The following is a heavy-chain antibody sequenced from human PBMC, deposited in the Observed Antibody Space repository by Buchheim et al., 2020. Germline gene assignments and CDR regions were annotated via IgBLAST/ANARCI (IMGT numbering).Heavy chain of an antibody. V-gene: IGHV3-30-3*01. CDR2: MSNDGGGK. J-gene: IGHJ4*02. Sequence: QVQLVESGGGVVQPGGSVRLSCAASGFTFKSYAMRWVRQAPGKGLEWVAVMSNDGGGKHYAQSVQGRFSISRDKSMNILYLQMNGLRPEDTAVYHCARPTVTQETRYLDHWGLGT. CDR1: GFTFKSYA. CDR3: ARPTVTQETRYLDH. D-gene: IGHD4-17*01.